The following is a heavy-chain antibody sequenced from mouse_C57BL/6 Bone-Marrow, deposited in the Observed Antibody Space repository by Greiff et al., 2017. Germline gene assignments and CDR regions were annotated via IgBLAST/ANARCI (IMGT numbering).Heavy chain of an antibody. J-gene: IGHJ3*01. CDR3: ARIYYGYDEAY. CDR2: INPYNGGT. V-gene: IGHV1-19*01. Sequence: EVMLVESGPVLVKPGASVKMSCKASGYTFTDYYMNWVKQSHGKSLEWIGVINPYNGGTSYNQKFKGKATLTVDKSSSTAYMELNSLTSEDSAVYYCARIYYGYDEAYWGQGTLGTVSA. CDR1: GYTFTDYY. D-gene: IGHD2-2*01.